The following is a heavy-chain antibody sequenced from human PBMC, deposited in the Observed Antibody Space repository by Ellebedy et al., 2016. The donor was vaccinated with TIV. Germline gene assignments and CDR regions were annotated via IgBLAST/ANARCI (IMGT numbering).Heavy chain of an antibody. CDR1: GFTISYYS. Sequence: GGSLRLXCAASGFTISYYSMHWVRQAPGKGLEWVAVISHDGSNKYHAESVKGRFTISRDDSKNTLYLQMNTLRTEDTALYFCARGSSSRGYFDSWGQGTLVTVSS. CDR2: ISHDGSNK. V-gene: IGHV3-30-3*01. CDR3: ARGSSSRGYFDS. D-gene: IGHD6-13*01. J-gene: IGHJ4*02.